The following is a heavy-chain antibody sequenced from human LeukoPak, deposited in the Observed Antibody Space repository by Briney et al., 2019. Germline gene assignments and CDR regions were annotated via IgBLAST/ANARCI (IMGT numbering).Heavy chain of an antibody. J-gene: IGHJ4*02. CDR2: IYFSGRT. CDR3: ARQAGLYNSGWYAH. Sequence: SETLSRTCTVSGGSISSSTYYWGWLRQPPGKGLEWIGSIYFSGRTYYIPSLNSRVTISVDTSNSQFSLKLSSGTAANTAVYYCARQAGLYNSGWYAHWGQGTLVTVSS. V-gene: IGHV4-39*01. CDR1: GGSISSSTYY. D-gene: IGHD6-19*01.